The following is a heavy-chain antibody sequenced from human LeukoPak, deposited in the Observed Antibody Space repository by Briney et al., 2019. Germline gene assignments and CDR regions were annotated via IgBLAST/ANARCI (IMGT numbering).Heavy chain of an antibody. D-gene: IGHD2-2*01. CDR3: AKGPSYQLDDNWFDP. J-gene: IGHJ5*02. V-gene: IGHV3-9*01. CDR1: GFTFDDYA. Sequence: PGGSLRLSCAASGFTFDDYAMHWVRQAPGKGLEWVSGISWNSGSIGYADSVKGRFTISRDNAKNSLYLQMNSLRAEDTALYYSAKGPSYQLDDNWFDPWGQGTLVTVSS. CDR2: ISWNSGSI.